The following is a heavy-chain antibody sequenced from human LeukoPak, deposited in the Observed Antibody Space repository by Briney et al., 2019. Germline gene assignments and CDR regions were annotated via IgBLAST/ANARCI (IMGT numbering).Heavy chain of an antibody. Sequence: SVKVSCKASGGTFSSYTISWGREAPGQGRGWMGRIIPIFGTANNAQKFQGRVTITTDESTSTVYMEQSSLRSEDTAVYYCARDRSFSSPDAFDIWGQGTMVTVSS. CDR1: GGTFSSYT. V-gene: IGHV1-69*05. CDR3: ARDRSFSSPDAFDI. J-gene: IGHJ3*02. CDR2: IIPIFGTA. D-gene: IGHD6-6*01.